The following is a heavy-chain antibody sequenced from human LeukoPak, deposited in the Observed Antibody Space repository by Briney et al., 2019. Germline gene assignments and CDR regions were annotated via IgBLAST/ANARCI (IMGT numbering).Heavy chain of an antibody. J-gene: IGHJ1*01. V-gene: IGHV4-39*01. CDR1: GGSISSSSYY. D-gene: IGHD6-13*01. CDR2: IYYSGST. Sequence: PSETLSLTCTVSGGSISSSSYYWGWIRQPPGKGLEWIGSIYYSGSTYYNPSPKSRVTISVDTSKNQFSLKLSSVTAADTAVYYCARARSDSSSWYFQHWGRGTLVTVSS. CDR3: ARARSDSSSWYFQH.